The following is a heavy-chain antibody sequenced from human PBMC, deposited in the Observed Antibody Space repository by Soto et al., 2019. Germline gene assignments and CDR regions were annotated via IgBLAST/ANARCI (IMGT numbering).Heavy chain of an antibody. Sequence: EVQLLESGGGLVQPGGSLRLSCAASGFTFSSDAMSWVRQAPGKGLEWVSAISGSGGSTYYADSVKGRFTISRDNSKNTLYLQMNSLRAEDTAVYYCAKVTGYSSGWFDYWGQGPLVTVSS. CDR3: AKVTGYSSGWFDY. J-gene: IGHJ4*02. CDR1: GFTFSSDA. V-gene: IGHV3-23*01. D-gene: IGHD6-19*01. CDR2: ISGSGGST.